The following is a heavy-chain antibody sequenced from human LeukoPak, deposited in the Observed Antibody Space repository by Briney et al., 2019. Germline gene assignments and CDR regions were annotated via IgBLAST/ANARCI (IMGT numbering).Heavy chain of an antibody. V-gene: IGHV3-30*03. J-gene: IGHJ4*02. CDR2: MSYDGTNK. CDR3: ARRVGGFRD. Sequence: AGGSLRLSCAASRFTFSSYGMHWVRQAPGKGLEWVAVMSYDGTNKYYADSVKGRFTISRDNSKNTLYLQTNSLRAEDTAVYYCARRVGGFRDWGQGTLVTVSS. D-gene: IGHD1-26*01. CDR1: RFTFSSYG.